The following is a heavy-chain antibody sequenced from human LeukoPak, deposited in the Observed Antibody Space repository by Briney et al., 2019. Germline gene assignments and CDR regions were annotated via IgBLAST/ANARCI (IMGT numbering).Heavy chain of an antibody. D-gene: IGHD3-10*01. CDR3: ARGGVDHYGSGTYYLMYYFDH. CDR2: ISSSGTSI. Sequence: GGSLRLSCAASGFTFSNYEMNWVRQAPGKGLEWVSYISSSGTSIYYADSVKGRFTVSRDDPHNTLYLQMNSVRAEDTAVYFCARGGVDHYGSGTYYLMYYFDHWGQGALVTVSS. CDR1: GFTFSNYE. J-gene: IGHJ4*02. V-gene: IGHV3-48*03.